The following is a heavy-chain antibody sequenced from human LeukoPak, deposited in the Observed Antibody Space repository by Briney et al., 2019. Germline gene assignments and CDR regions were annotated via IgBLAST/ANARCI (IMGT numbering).Heavy chain of an antibody. V-gene: IGHV3-30*02. CDR2: IRYDGSNK. CDR3: AKDSGCSSTSCFDYYYYYMDV. J-gene: IGHJ6*03. CDR1: GFTFSSYG. D-gene: IGHD2-2*01. Sequence: GGSLRLSCAASGFTFSSYGMHWVRQAPAKGLEWVAFIRYDGSNKYYADSVKGRFTISRDNSKNTLYLQMNSLRAEDTAVYYCAKDSGCSSTSCFDYYYYYMDVWGKGTTVTVSS.